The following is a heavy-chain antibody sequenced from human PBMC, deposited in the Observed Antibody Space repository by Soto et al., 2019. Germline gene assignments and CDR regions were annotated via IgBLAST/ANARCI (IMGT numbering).Heavy chain of an antibody. V-gene: IGHV3-15*07. D-gene: IGHD6-19*01. Sequence: EVQLVESGGGLVKPGGSLRLSCAGSGFTFSNVWMNWVLQAPGKGLEWVGRIKSETDGGTIDYAAPVKGRFTISRDDSNNTLYLQMNSLKTDDTATYYCTPLALKYNSDWYPLSDWGQGTRVTVSS. J-gene: IGHJ4*02. CDR3: TPLALKYNSDWYPLSD. CDR1: GFTFSNVW. CDR2: IKSETDGGTI.